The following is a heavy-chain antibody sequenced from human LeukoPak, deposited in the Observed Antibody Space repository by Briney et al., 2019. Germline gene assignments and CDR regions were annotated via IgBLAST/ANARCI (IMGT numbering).Heavy chain of an antibody. CDR3: AKAIWFGEFQFFDY. CDR1: GFTLSSYA. CDR2: ISGSGGTT. V-gene: IGHV3-23*01. D-gene: IGHD3-10*01. J-gene: IGHJ4*02. Sequence: GGSLRLSCAASGFTLSSYAMSWVRHAPGKGLESVSTISGSGGTTYYADSVKGRFTISRDNSKNTLYLQMNSLRAEDTAVYYCAKAIWFGEFQFFDYWGQGTLVTVSS.